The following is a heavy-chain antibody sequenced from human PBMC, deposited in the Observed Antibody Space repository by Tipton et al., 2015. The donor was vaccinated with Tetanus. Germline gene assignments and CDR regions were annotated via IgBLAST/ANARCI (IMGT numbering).Heavy chain of an antibody. CDR1: GFTFSDYY. D-gene: IGHD1-14*01. V-gene: IGHV3-11*01. CDR2: ISRSSSTI. CDR3: AKEALGVLNL. Sequence: SLRLSCAASGFTFSDYYMTWIRQAPGKGLEWVSYISRSSSTIYYADSVKGRFTISRDNAKNSLYLQMSSLRAEDTAVYYCAKEALGVLNLWGKGTAVIVSS. J-gene: IGHJ6*04.